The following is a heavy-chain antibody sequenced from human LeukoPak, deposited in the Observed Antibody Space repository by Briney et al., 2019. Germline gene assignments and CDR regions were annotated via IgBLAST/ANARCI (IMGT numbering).Heavy chain of an antibody. CDR2: INHSGST. J-gene: IGHJ4*02. CDR3: ARGYGDYGFYYFDY. CDR1: GGSFSGYY. D-gene: IGHD4-17*01. Sequence: PSETLSLTYAVYGGSFSGYYWSWIRQPPGKGLEWIGEINHSGSTNYNPSLKSRVTISVDTSKNQFSLRLSSVTAADTAVYYCARGYGDYGFYYFDYWGQGTLVTVSS. V-gene: IGHV4-34*01.